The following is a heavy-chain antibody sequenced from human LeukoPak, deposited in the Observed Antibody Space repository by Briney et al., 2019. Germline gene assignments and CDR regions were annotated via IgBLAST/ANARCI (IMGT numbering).Heavy chain of an antibody. CDR1: GFTFSSYS. J-gene: IGHJ6*02. V-gene: IGHV3-21*01. Sequence: GGSLRLSCAASGFTFSSYSMSWVRQAPGKGLEWVSSISSSSSYIYYADSVKGRFTISRDNAKNSLYLQMNSLRAEDTAVYYCARDCSGGSCYSRGYYYGMDVWGQGTTVTVSS. CDR3: ARDCSGGSCYSRGYYYGMDV. D-gene: IGHD2-15*01. CDR2: ISSSSSYI.